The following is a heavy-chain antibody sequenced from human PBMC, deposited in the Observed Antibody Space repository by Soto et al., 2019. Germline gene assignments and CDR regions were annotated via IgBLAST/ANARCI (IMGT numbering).Heavy chain of an antibody. CDR2: INAGNGNT. Sequence: QVQLVQSGAEEKKPGASVKVSCKASGYTFTSYAMHWVRQAPGQRLEWMGWINAGNGNTKYSQKFQGRVTITRDTSERTAYMELSSLRSEDTAVYYCARGGIFDSSGYYCFSAFDIWGQGTMVTVSS. J-gene: IGHJ3*02. CDR3: ARGGIFDSSGYYCFSAFDI. V-gene: IGHV1-3*05. D-gene: IGHD3-22*01. CDR1: GYTFTSYA.